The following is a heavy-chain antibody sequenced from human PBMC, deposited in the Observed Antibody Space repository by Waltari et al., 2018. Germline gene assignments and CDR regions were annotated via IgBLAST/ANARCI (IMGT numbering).Heavy chain of an antibody. D-gene: IGHD5-12*01. J-gene: IGHJ4*02. CDR2: IIPILGIA. V-gene: IGHV1-69*04. CDR1: GGTFSSYA. CDR3: ARSPKRRDGYNSHFDY. Sequence: QVQLVQSGAEVKKPGSSVKVSCKASGGTFSSYAISWVRQATGQGLEWMGGIIPILGIANYAQKFQGRVTITADESTSTAYMELSSLRSEDTAVYYCARSPKRRDGYNSHFDYWGQGTLVTVSS.